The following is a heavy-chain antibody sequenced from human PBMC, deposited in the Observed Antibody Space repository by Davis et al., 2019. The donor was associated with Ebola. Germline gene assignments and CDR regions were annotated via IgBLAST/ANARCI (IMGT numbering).Heavy chain of an antibody. V-gene: IGHV4-59*05. CDR1: GGSISSYY. J-gene: IGHJ4*02. CDR2: IYYSGST. D-gene: IGHD1-14*01. Sequence: PSETLSLTCTVSGGSISSYYRSWIRQPPGKGLEWIGSIYYSGSTYCNPSLKSRVTISVDTSKNQFSLNLNSVTAADTAVFYCARRGPEGFDYWGQGTLVTVSS. CDR3: ARRGPEGFDY.